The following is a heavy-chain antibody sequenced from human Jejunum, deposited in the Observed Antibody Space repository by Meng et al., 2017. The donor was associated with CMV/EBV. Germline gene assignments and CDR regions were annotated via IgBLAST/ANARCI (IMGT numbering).Heavy chain of an antibody. V-gene: IGHV3-30*02. Sequence: QVQLLELGGGVVQPGGSLRLSCAASGFTFSNYGMHWVCQAPGKGLEWVAYILFNGARQYYADSVKGRFTMSRDNSKNTLYLQMNSLRPEDTAVYYCAKDESWASDYWGQGTLVTVSS. J-gene: IGHJ4*02. CDR2: ILFNGARQ. CDR1: GFTFSNYG. CDR3: AKDESWASDY. D-gene: IGHD3-16*01.